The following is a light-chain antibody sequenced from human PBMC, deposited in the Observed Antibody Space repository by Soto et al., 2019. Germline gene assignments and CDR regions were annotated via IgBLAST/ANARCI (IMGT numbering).Light chain of an antibody. CDR1: QSVSSY. V-gene: IGKV3-11*01. J-gene: IGKJ4*01. CDR3: QHRINWPLT. Sequence: EIVLTQSPATLSLSPGERATLSCRASQSVSSYLAWYQQKPGQAPRLLIYDASNRATGIPARFSGSGSGTDCTLTLSSLEPEDFAVYYCQHRINWPLTVGGGPKVEIK. CDR2: DAS.